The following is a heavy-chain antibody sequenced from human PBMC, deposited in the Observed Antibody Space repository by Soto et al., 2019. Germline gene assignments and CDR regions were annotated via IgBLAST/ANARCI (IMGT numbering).Heavy chain of an antibody. J-gene: IGHJ4*02. D-gene: IGHD3-22*01. CDR3: ARSDYYDSSGYIHDY. Sequence: LSLTCAVYGGSFSGYYWSWIRQPPGKGLEWIGEINHSGSTNYNPSLKSRVTISVDTSKNQFSLKLSSVTAADTAVYYCARSDYYDSSGYIHDYWGQGTLVTVSS. CDR1: GGSFSGYY. V-gene: IGHV4-34*01. CDR2: INHSGST.